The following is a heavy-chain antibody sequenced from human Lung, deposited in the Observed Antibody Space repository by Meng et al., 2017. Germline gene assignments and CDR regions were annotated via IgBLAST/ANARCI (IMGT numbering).Heavy chain of an antibody. CDR2: IIPIFGTA. CDR1: GASCSWLA. J-gene: IGHJ4*02. D-gene: IGHD6-6*01. V-gene: IGHV1-69*01. CDR3: ARKGYSSSSGNDY. Sequence: LQAGGGVMLPGSWVTVAVKACGASCSWLAIGWGRQAPGQGLEWMGGIIPIFGTANYAQKFQGRVTITADESTSTAYMELSSLRSEDTAVYYCARKGYSSSSGNDYWGQGTLVTVSS.